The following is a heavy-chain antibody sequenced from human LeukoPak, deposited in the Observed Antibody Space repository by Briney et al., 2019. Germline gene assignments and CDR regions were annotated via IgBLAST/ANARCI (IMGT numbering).Heavy chain of an antibody. D-gene: IGHD2-2*01. V-gene: IGHV4-34*01. CDR3: ATIGYCSSNSCADNRFDP. Sequence: PSETLSLTCAVYGGSFSGYYWSWIRQPPGKGLEWIGEINHSGSTNYNPSLKSRVTISVDTSKNHFSLKLSSVTAADTAVYYCATIGYCSSNSCADNRFDPWGQGTLVTVSS. J-gene: IGHJ5*02. CDR2: INHSGST. CDR1: GGSFSGYY.